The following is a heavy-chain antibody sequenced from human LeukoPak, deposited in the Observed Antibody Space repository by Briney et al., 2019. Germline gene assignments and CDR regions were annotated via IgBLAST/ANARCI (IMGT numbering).Heavy chain of an antibody. V-gene: IGHV1-2*02. Sequence: ASVKVSCKASRYTFTDYYMHWVRQAPGQGLEWVGGINPNSGGTNYAQKFQGRAIMTRATSISTAYPELSRLRSDDTAVYYCARDESAVTPWGQGTTVTVSS. CDR2: INPNSGGT. D-gene: IGHD4-17*01. CDR1: RYTFTDYY. CDR3: ARDESAVTP. J-gene: IGHJ3*01.